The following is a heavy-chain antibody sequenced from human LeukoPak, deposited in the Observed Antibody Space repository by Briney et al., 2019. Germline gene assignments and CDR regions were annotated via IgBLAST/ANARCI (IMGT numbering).Heavy chain of an antibody. J-gene: IGHJ6*02. CDR3: AKDVLVVGGEDYHYGMDV. V-gene: IGHV3-30*02. Sequence: PGGSLRLSCAASGFSFNKYGMHWVRQAPGKELEWVAFIRNDGSRKYYRESVKGRFTISRDNAKDTVYLQMNSPREDETAVYYCAKDVLVVGGEDYHYGMDVWGQGTTVIVSS. CDR2: IRNDGSRK. CDR1: GFSFNKYG. D-gene: IGHD1-26*01.